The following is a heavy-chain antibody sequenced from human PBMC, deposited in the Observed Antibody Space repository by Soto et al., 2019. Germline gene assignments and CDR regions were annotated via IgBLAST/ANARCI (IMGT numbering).Heavy chain of an antibody. D-gene: IGHD2-21*02. CDR1: GFTFSSYG. V-gene: IGHV3-33*01. J-gene: IGHJ4*02. CDR3: ARSIVVVTAADY. Sequence: GGSLRLSCAASGFTFSSYGMHWVRQAPGKGLEWVAVIWYDGSNKYYADSVKGRFTISRDNSKSTLYLQMNSLRAEDTAVYYCARSIVVVTAADYWGQGTLVTVSS. CDR2: IWYDGSNK.